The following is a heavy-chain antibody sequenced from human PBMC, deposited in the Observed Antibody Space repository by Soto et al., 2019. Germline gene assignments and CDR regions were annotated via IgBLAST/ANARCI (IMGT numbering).Heavy chain of an antibody. Sequence: SVKVSCKASGGTFSSYAISWVRQAPGQGLEWMGGIIPIFGTVNYAQKLQGRVTITADESTSTAYMELSSLRSEDTAVYYCARIDYGDDYGMDVWGQGTTVTVSS. V-gene: IGHV1-69*13. CDR1: GGTFSSYA. CDR2: IIPIFGTV. CDR3: ARIDYGDDYGMDV. J-gene: IGHJ6*02. D-gene: IGHD4-17*01.